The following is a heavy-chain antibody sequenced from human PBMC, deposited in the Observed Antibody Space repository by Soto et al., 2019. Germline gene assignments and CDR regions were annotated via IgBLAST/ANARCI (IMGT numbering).Heavy chain of an antibody. CDR1: VDSISSVNW. CDR3: ATFSGFFTISLFDA. CDR2: IYHSGST. J-gene: IGHJ5*02. D-gene: IGHD2-8*01. V-gene: IGHV4-4*02. Sequence: PSETLSLTCGFSVDSISSVNWWSWVRQSPGEGLEWIGEIYHSGSTNFNPSLQSRVTMSVDKSKNEFSLQLTSVTAADAAVYYCATFSGFFTISLFDAWGQGISVIVSS.